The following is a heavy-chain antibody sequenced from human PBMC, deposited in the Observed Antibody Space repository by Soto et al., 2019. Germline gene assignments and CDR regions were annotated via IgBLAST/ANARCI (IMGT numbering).Heavy chain of an antibody. V-gene: IGHV4-4*07. CDR2: IYTSGST. D-gene: IGHD3-10*01. J-gene: IGHJ4*02. CDR1: GGSISSYY. CDR3: ARATRFGDPIDYFDY. Sequence: SETLSLTCTVSGGSISSYYWSWIRQPAGKGLEWIGRIYTSGSTNYNPSLKSRVTMSVDTSKNQFSLRLSSVTAADTAVYYCARATRFGDPIDYFDYWGQGTLVTVPQ.